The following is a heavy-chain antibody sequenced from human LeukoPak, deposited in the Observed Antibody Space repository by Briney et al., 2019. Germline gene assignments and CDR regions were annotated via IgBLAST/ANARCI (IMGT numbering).Heavy chain of an antibody. CDR2: IYYSGST. CDR1: GGSISSYY. Sequence: SETLSLTCTVSGGSISSYYWSWIRQPPGKGLEWIGYIYYSGSTNYNPSLKSRVTISVDTSKNQFSLKLSSVTAADTAEYYCARAVVTPAFDYWGQGTLVTVSS. J-gene: IGHJ4*02. D-gene: IGHD4-23*01. V-gene: IGHV4-59*01. CDR3: ARAVVTPAFDY.